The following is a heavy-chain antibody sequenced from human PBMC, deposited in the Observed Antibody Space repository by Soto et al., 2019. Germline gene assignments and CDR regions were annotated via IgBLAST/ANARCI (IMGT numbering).Heavy chain of an antibody. CDR1: GYTFTKYA. J-gene: IGHJ6*02. D-gene: IGHD6-19*01. V-gene: IGHV1-18*01. CDR2: ISVYNGNT. Sequence: QVQLVQSGAEVKTPGASVKVSCKASGYTFTKYAISWMRQAPGQGLEWIGWISVYNGNTKYAENRQGRVTVTTDTSTTTVYMELRSLRSDDTAVYYCAREGAGLYYYYYGMDVWGQGTTVTVPS. CDR3: AREGAGLYYYYYGMDV.